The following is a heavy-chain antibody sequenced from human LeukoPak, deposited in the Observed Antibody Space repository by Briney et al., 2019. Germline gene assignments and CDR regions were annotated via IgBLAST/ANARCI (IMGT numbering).Heavy chain of an antibody. CDR3: AELGITMIGGV. V-gene: IGHV3-48*03. CDR1: GFPFSSYE. Sequence: GGYLRLSCVASGFPFSSYEMNWVRQAPGKGLEWVSYISSSGSTIYYADSVKGRFTISRDNAKNSLYLQMNSLRAEDTAVYYCAELGITMIGGVWGKGTTVTISS. D-gene: IGHD3-10*02. CDR2: ISSSGSTI. J-gene: IGHJ6*04.